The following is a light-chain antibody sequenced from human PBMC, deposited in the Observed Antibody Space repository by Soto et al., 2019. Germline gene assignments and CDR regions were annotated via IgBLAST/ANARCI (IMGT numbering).Light chain of an antibody. CDR3: QQSYSTPRT. CDR1: QSISSL. Sequence: IQMTQSPSSLSASVGDRVTITCRASQSISSLLNWYQQKPGKAPNLLIYAASNLQSGVPSRFSGSGSGTDFTLTISSLQPEDFATYYCQQSYSTPRTFGQGTKVDIK. CDR2: AAS. J-gene: IGKJ1*01. V-gene: IGKV1-39*01.